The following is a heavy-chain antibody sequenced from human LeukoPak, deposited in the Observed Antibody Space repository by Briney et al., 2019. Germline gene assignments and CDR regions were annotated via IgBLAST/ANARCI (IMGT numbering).Heavy chain of an antibody. CDR2: INHSGST. CDR3: ARDQGYDTKRYYYYGMDV. Sequence: SETLSLTCAVYGGSFSGYYWSWIRQPPGKGLEWIGEINHSGSTNYNPSLKSRVTISVDTSKNQFSLKLSSVTAADTAVYYCARDQGYDTKRYYYYGMDVWGQGTTVTVSS. J-gene: IGHJ6*02. D-gene: IGHD3-3*01. CDR1: GGSFSGYY. V-gene: IGHV4-34*01.